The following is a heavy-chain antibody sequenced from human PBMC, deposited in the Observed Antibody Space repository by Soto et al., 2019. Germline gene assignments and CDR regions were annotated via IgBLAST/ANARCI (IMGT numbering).Heavy chain of an antibody. Sequence: EVQLLESGGGLVQPGGSLRLSCAASGFTFSSYAMNWVRQAPGKGLEWVSAISGSAATTHFADSVKGRLTISRDNSKKGSDLQRHGLRAEDTAVDYCARDRSYYDSSGSYSPPYWGQGALVTVSS. D-gene: IGHD3-22*01. V-gene: IGHV3-23*01. CDR3: ARDRSYYDSSGSYSPPY. J-gene: IGHJ4*02. CDR2: ISGSAATT. CDR1: GFTFSSYA.